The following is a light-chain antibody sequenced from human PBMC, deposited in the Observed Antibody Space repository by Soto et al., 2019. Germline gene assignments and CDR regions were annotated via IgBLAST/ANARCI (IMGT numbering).Light chain of an antibody. J-gene: IGKJ1*01. V-gene: IGKV3-15*01. CDR1: QSVSSN. CDR2: GAS. CDR3: QHYNNWPPWT. Sequence: EIEMTQSPATLSLSPGERATLYCWASQSVSSNLAWYQQKPGQAPRLLIYGASTRVTGVPARFSGSGSGTEFILIISSLQSEGFAVYYCQHYNNWPPWTFGQGTKVDIK.